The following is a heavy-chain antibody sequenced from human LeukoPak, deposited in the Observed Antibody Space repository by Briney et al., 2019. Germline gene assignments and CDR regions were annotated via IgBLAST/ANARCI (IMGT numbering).Heavy chain of an antibody. CDR2: IKQDGSEK. J-gene: IGHJ4*02. CDR3: ARGHHRYSSSWYLDY. Sequence: GGSLRLSCAVSGFHPNSYALHWVRQAPGKGLEWVANIKQDGSEKYYVDSVTGRFTISRDNAKNSLYLQMNSLRAEDTAVYYCARGHHRYSSSWYLDYWGQGTLVTVSS. V-gene: IGHV3-7*01. D-gene: IGHD6-13*01. CDR1: GFHPNSYA.